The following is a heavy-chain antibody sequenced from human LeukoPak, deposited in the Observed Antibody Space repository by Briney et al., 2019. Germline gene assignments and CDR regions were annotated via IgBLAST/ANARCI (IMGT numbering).Heavy chain of an antibody. CDR3: ARGSDYGDYPSHPY. D-gene: IGHD4-17*01. V-gene: IGHV3-21*01. CDR2: ISSSSSYI. Sequence: PGGSLRLSCAASGFTFSSYSMNWVRQAPGKGLEWVSSISSSSSYIYYADSVKGRFTISRDNAKNSLYLQINSLRAEDTAVYYCARGSDYGDYPSHPYWGQGTLVTVSS. J-gene: IGHJ4*02. CDR1: GFTFSSYS.